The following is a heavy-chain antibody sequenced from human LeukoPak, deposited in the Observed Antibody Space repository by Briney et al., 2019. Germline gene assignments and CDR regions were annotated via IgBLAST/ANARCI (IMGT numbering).Heavy chain of an antibody. CDR1: GVSISSSNSY. CDR3: ARHRATYYGSGSYYRASLNYFDY. J-gene: IGHJ4*02. D-gene: IGHD3-10*01. Sequence: PSETLSLTCTVSGVSISSSNSYWGWIRQPPGKGLEWIGSIYYSGNTYYNASLKSQVSISIDTSKNQFSLKLSSVTAADTAVYYCARHRATYYGSGSYYRASLNYFDYWGQGTLVTVSS. CDR2: IYYSGNT. V-gene: IGHV4-39*01.